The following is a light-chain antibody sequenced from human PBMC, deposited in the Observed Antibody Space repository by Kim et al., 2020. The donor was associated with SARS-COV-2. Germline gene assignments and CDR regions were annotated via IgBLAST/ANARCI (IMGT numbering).Light chain of an antibody. J-gene: IGKJ5*01. CDR3: QQRNSWPTIT. V-gene: IGKV3-11*01. CDR2: DTS. Sequence: SPGERATLSCRASQSVDKFLAWYQHRPGQAPRLLIYDTSTRATGIPARFSGSGSGTDFTLTISNLQAEDFAVYYCQQRNSWPTITFGQGTRLEIK. CDR1: QSVDKF.